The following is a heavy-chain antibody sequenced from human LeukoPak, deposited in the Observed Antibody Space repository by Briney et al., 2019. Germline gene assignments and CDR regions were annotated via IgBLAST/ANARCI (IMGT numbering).Heavy chain of an antibody. V-gene: IGHV3-53*01. CDR3: ARTDETAPAEDFQH. CDR1: GFTISGYW. Sequence: GGSLRLSCAASGFTISGYWMHWVRQAPGKGLEWVSVIYSGGSTYYVDSVKGRFTISRDNSKNTLYLQMKSLRAEDTAVYYCARTDETAPAEDFQHWGQGTLVTVSS. D-gene: IGHD2-21*02. CDR2: IYSGGST. J-gene: IGHJ1*01.